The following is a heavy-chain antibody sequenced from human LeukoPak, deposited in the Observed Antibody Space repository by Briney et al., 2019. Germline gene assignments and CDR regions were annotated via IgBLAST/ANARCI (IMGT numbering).Heavy chain of an antibody. V-gene: IGHV3-53*01. CDR1: GFTVSSNY. CDR2: IYSGGST. Sequence: GGSLRLSCAASGFTVSSNYMSWVRQAPGKGLEWVSVIYSGGSTYYADSVKGRFTISRDNSKNTLYLQMNSLRAEDTAVYYCASLRGGGYYIYYYYGMDVWGQGTTVTVSS. D-gene: IGHD3-3*01. J-gene: IGHJ6*02. CDR3: ASLRGGGYYIYYYYGMDV.